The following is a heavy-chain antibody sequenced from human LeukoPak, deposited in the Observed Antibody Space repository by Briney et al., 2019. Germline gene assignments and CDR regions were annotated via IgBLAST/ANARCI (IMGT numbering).Heavy chain of an antibody. D-gene: IGHD6-19*01. Sequence: GGSLRLSCAASGFTFSDYYMSWIRQAPGKGLEWVSYISSSGSTIYYADSVKGRFTISRDNAKSSLYLQMNSLRAEDTAVYYCARDPKSRYSSGWYPDYWGQGTLVTVSS. CDR3: ARDPKSRYSSGWYPDY. CDR1: GFTFSDYY. CDR2: ISSSGSTI. V-gene: IGHV3-11*01. J-gene: IGHJ4*02.